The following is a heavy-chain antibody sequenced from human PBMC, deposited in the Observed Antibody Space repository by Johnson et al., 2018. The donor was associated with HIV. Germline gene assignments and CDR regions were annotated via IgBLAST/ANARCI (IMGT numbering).Heavy chain of an antibody. Sequence: MLLVESGGGLVQPGGSLRLSCAASGFTVSSNYMSWVRQAPGKGLEWVSVIYSGGSTYYADSVKGRFTISRDNSKNTLYLKMNSLRAEDTAVYYCVTLVVAPPFDIWGQGTMVTVSS. CDR3: VTLVVAPPFDI. CDR1: GFTVSSNY. D-gene: IGHD2-15*01. J-gene: IGHJ3*02. CDR2: IYSGGST. V-gene: IGHV3-66*01.